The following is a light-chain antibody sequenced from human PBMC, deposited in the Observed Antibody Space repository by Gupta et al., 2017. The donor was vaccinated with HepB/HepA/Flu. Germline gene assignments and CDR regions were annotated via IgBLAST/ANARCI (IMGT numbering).Light chain of an antibody. CDR2: TNN. CDR1: SSNIGSNP. Sequence: QSVLPPPPSASGTPGHRVTISCSGSSSNIGSNPVTWYQQLPGAAPNLLIYTNNQRPSGVPDRISGSKSGTSASLAISGLQSDDEADYYCAAWYDSRNGWVFGGGTKLTVL. V-gene: IGLV1-44*01. CDR3: AAWYDSRNGWV. J-gene: IGLJ3*02.